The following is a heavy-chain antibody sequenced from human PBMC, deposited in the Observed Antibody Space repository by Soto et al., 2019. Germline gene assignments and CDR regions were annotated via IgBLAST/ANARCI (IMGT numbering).Heavy chain of an antibody. J-gene: IGHJ4*02. V-gene: IGHV4-39*07. D-gene: IGHD1-26*01. CDR3: ARVYSGSYSDY. CDR2: IFHSGST. Sequence: SETLSLTCTVSGGSISSVDYYWSRVRQPPGKGLEWIGEIFHSGSTHYNPSLKTRVTISVDKSKNQFSLKLSSVTAADTAVYYCARVYSGSYSDYWGQGTLVTVSS. CDR1: GGSISSVDYY.